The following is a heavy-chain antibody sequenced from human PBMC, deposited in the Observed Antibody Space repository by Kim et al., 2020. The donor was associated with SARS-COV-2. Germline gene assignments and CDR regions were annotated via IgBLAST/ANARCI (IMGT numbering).Heavy chain of an antibody. V-gene: IGHV3-23*01. J-gene: IGHJ4*02. Sequence: GEGRFTITRNNSKNTLYLQMNSLRAEDTAVYYCAKDKEDHLTAMALYDYWGQGTLVTVSS. CDR3: AKDKEDHLTAMALYDY. D-gene: IGHD5-18*01.